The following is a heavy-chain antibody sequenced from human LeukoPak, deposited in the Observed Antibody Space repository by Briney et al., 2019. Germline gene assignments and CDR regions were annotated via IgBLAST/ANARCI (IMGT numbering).Heavy chain of an antibody. J-gene: IGHJ4*02. D-gene: IGHD1-26*01. CDR2: ISSSGSTI. CDR1: GFTFSSYE. CDR3: AGGWDGVGATISFDY. V-gene: IGHV3-48*03. Sequence: PGGSLRLSCAASGFTFSSYEMNWVRQAPGRGLEWVSYISSSGSTIYYADSVKGRFTISRDNAKNSLYLQMNSLRAEDTAVYYCAGGWDGVGATISFDYWGQGTLVTVSS.